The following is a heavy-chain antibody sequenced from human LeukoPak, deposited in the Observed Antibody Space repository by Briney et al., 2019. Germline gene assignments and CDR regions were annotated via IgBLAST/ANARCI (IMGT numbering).Heavy chain of an antibody. D-gene: IGHD1-7*01. Sequence: SETLSLTCAVSGYSISSGYYWGWIRQPPGKGLEWIGTIYHSGSTYYNPSLKSRVTISVDTSKNQFSLKLSSVTAADTAVYYCARVNWNYWFDPWGQGTLVTVSS. CDR2: IYHSGST. J-gene: IGHJ5*02. CDR1: GYSISSGYY. V-gene: IGHV4-38-2*01. CDR3: ARVNWNYWFDP.